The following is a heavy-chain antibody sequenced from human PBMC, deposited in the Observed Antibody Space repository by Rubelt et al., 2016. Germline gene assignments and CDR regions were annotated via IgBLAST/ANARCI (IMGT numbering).Heavy chain of an antibody. V-gene: IGHV3-33*05. Sequence: GFTFSSYGMHWVRQAPGKGLEWVAVISYDGSNKYYADSVKGRFTISRDNSKNTLYLQMNSLRAEDTAVYYCLGGGFDYWGQGTLVTVSS. J-gene: IGHJ4*02. CDR3: LGGGFDY. CDR1: GFTFSSYG. CDR2: ISYDGSNK. D-gene: IGHD3-16*01.